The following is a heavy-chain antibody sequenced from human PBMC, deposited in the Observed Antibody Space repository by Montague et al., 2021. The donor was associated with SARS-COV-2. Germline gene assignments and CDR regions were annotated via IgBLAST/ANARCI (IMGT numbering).Heavy chain of an antibody. Sequence: CAISGDSVSSNSAAWNWIRQSPSRGLEWLGRTYYRSKWYNDYAVSVKSRITINPDTSKNQFSLQLNSVTPEDTAVYYCARDTRIQLWFDRDYYYGIDVWGQGTTVTVSS. V-gene: IGHV6-1*01. J-gene: IGHJ6*02. CDR2: TYYRSKWYN. D-gene: IGHD5-18*01. CDR1: GDSVSSNSAA. CDR3: ARDTRIQLWFDRDYYYGIDV.